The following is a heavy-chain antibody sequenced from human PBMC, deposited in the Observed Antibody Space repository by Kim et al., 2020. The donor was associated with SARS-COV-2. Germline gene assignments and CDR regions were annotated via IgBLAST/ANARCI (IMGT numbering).Heavy chain of an antibody. V-gene: IGHV4-59*01. CDR1: GGSIANYY. CDR3: AREATNSSSWYSDL. CDR2: MYDNGKT. D-gene: IGHD7-27*01. J-gene: IGHJ2*01. Sequence: SETLSLPCTVSGGSIANYYWTWIRQTPTKRLEWIGYMYDNGKTNHNPSFKSRVTILADTSKNQISLQLTSVTAADTAVYFCAREATNSSSWYSDLWGRGT.